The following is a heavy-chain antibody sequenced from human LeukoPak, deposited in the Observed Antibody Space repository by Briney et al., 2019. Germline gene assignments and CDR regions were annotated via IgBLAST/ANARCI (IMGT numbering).Heavy chain of an antibody. J-gene: IGHJ4*02. D-gene: IGHD2-2*01. Sequence: GGSLRLSCAVSGFTFSSYSMHWVRQAPGKGLEWVAVISFDASNKFYADSVKGRFTISRDNSRNIMYLQMDSLKDEDTAVYYCARGYDTSWPPLEYWGQGTLVTLSS. V-gene: IGHV3-30*03. CDR2: ISFDASNK. CDR3: ARGYDTSWPPLEY. CDR1: GFTFSSYS.